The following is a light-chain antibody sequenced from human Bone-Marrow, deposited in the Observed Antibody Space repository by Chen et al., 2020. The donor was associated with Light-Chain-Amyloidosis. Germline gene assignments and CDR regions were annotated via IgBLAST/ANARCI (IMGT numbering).Light chain of an antibody. CDR2: ADS. Sequence: SYVLTQPSSVSVAPGQTATLACGGKNLGSTSVHWYQQTPGQAPLLVVYADSDRPSGIPERLSGSNSGNTATQTISRVEAGDEADYYCQVWDRSSDRPVFGGGTKLTVL. V-gene: IGLV3-21*02. CDR1: NLGSTS. CDR3: QVWDRSSDRPV. J-gene: IGLJ3*02.